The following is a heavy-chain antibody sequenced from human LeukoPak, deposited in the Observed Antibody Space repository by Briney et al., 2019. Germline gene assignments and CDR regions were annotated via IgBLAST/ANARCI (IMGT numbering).Heavy chain of an antibody. CDR1: GFTFSNNA. V-gene: IGHV3-23*01. Sequence: PGGSLRLSCAASGFTFSNNAMNWVRQAPGKGLEWVSGISRSGDNTYYADSVKGRFTISRDKSKNTLYLQMNSLRAEDTAVYYCATFWGSLESDYLRDAMDVWGQGTTVTVSS. CDR3: ATFWGSLESDYLRDAMDV. J-gene: IGHJ6*02. CDR2: ISRSGDNT. D-gene: IGHD4-17*01.